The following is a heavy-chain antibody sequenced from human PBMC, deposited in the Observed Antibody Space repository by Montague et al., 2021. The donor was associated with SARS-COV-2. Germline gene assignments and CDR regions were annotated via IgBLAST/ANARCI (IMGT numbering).Heavy chain of an antibody. J-gene: IGHJ4*02. CDR2: VYYSGNT. Sequence: SETLSLTCTVTGGPISGSSDYWGWIRQSPGKGLEWIASVYYSGNTYYSPSLKSRLTVSVDTSKNQSSLKLNSVTAADTALYYCARREYSYGWGDWGQGTLVTVSS. V-gene: IGHV4-39*01. CDR3: ARREYSYGWGD. D-gene: IGHD5-18*01. CDR1: GGPISGSSDY.